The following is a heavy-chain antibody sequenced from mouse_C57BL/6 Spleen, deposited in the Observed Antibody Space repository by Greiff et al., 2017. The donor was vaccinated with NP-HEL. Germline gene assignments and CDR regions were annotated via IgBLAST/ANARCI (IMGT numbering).Heavy chain of an antibody. CDR3: TRRGYSNYVGYAMDF. J-gene: IGHJ4*01. D-gene: IGHD2-5*01. V-gene: IGHV1-55*01. Sequence: VQLQQSGAELVKPGASVKMSCKASGYTFTSYWITWVKQRPGQGLEWIGDIYPGSGSTNYSGKFKSKATLTVDTSSSAAYMQLISLTSEDSAVYYCTRRGYSNYVGYAMDFWGQGTSVTVSS. CDR2: IYPGSGST. CDR1: GYTFTSYW.